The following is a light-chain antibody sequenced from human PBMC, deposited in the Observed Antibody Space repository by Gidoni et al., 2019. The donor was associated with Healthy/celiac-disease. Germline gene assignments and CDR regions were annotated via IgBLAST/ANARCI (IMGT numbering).Light chain of an antibody. CDR1: QSPLHSNGYNY. Sequence: DIVMTQSPLLLPVTPGEPASIPCRSSQSPLHSNGYNYLDWYLQKTGQSPQLLIYLGSNRASGGPDRFSGSGSGTDFTLKISRVEAEDVGVYYCMQALQTPITFGQGTRLEIK. CDR3: MQALQTPIT. J-gene: IGKJ5*01. V-gene: IGKV2-28*01. CDR2: LGS.